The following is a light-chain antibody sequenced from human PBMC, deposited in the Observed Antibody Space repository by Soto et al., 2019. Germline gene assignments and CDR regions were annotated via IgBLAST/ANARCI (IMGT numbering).Light chain of an antibody. V-gene: IGKV3D-15*01. J-gene: IGKJ1*01. CDR2: GAS. CDR3: HQYHLWPWT. Sequence: ELVLTQSPATLSVSAGESATLSCRASLSISTHLAWYQQKPGQAPRLLIYGASTRATGIPDRFSGSGSGTELNLTISRLQSEDFAVYYCHQYHLWPWTFGQGTKVDIK. CDR1: LSISTH.